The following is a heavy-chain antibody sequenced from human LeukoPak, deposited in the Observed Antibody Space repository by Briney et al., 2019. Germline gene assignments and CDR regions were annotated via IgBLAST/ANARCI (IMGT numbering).Heavy chain of an antibody. CDR3: ARGYYDILTGYSNWFDP. D-gene: IGHD3-9*01. V-gene: IGHV4-59*01. CDR2: IYYSGST. Sequence: PSETLSLTCTVSGGSISSYYWSWIRQPPGKGLEWIGYIYYSGSTNYNPSLKSRVTISVDTSKNRFSLKLSSVTAADTAVYYCARGYYDILTGYSNWFDPWGQGTLVTVSS. CDR1: GGSISSYY. J-gene: IGHJ5*02.